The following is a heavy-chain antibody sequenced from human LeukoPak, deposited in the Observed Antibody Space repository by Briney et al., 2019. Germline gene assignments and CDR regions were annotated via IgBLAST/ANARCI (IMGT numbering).Heavy chain of an antibody. Sequence: PGGSLRLSCAASGFTFSRYWMSWVRQAPGKGLESVATIKQDGSEKCYVDSVKGRFTISRDNAKNSLYLQMNSLRAEDTAVYYCASGGKYNYGHWGQGTLVTVSS. CDR2: IKQDGSEK. J-gene: IGHJ4*02. CDR1: GFTFSRYW. V-gene: IGHV3-7*01. D-gene: IGHD5-18*01. CDR3: ASGGKYNYGH.